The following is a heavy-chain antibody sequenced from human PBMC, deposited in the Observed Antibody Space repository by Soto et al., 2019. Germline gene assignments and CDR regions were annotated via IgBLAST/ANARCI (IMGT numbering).Heavy chain of an antibody. V-gene: IGHV1-2*06. J-gene: IGHJ4*02. D-gene: IGHD2-21*02. Sequence: ASVKVSCKASGYTFTKYYVLWVRQAPGQGLEWVGRINPNTGGTNYAQKFQDRVTMTRDTSITTAYMELSRLRSDDTAVYYCARQLAYCGGDCYTEPIDYWGQGTQVTVSS. CDR1: GYTFTKYY. CDR2: INPNTGGT. CDR3: ARQLAYCGGDCYTEPIDY.